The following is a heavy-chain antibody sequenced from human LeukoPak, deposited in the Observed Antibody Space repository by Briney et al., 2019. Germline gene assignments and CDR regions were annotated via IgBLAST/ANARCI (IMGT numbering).Heavy chain of an antibody. CDR2: IIPIFSTA. V-gene: IGHV1-69*05. Sequence: GASVKVSCKASGGTFSSYAISLVRQAPGQGLEWMGGIIPIFSTANYAQKFQGRVTITTDEFTSTAYMELSSLRSEDTAVYYCARDDSSGYLEYWGQGTLVTVSS. J-gene: IGHJ4*02. CDR1: GGTFSSYA. D-gene: IGHD3-22*01. CDR3: ARDDSSGYLEY.